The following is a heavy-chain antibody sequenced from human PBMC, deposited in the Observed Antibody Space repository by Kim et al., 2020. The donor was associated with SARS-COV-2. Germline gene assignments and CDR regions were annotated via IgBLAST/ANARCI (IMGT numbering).Heavy chain of an antibody. J-gene: IGHJ4*02. CDR1: GDSVSSNSAA. CDR2: TYYRSKWYN. D-gene: IGHD3-10*01. CDR3: ARVDIFGSRSFDF. Sequence: SQTLSLTCAISGDSVSSNSAAWNWIRQSPSRGLEWLGRTYYRSKWYNDYAVSVKSRININPDTSKNQFSLQLNSVTPEDTAVYFCARVDIFGSRSFDFWDQGTLVTVSS. V-gene: IGHV6-1*01.